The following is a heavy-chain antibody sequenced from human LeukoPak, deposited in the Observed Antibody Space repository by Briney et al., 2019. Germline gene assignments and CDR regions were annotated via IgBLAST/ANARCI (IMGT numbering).Heavy chain of an antibody. CDR1: GGSISSYY. CDR2: IYYSGST. J-gene: IGHJ3*02. CDR3: ARGAYYYDSSGSEAFDI. Sequence: SETLSLTCTVSGGSISSYYWSWIRQPPGKGLEWIGYIYYSGSTNYNPSLKSRVTISVDTSKNQFSLKLSSVTAADTAVYYCARGAYYYDSSGSEAFDIWGRGTMVTVSS. V-gene: IGHV4-59*12. D-gene: IGHD3-22*01.